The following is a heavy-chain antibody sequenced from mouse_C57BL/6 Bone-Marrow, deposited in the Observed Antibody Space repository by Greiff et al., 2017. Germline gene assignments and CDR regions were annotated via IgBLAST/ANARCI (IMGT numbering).Heavy chain of an antibody. CDR1: GYSITSDY. D-gene: IGHD6-1*01. V-gene: IGHV3-8*01. CDR3: ARWDWQLWYFEV. CDR2: ISSSGST. J-gene: IGHJ1*03. Sequence: EVKLQESGPGLAKPSPSLSLPCSVTGYSITSDYWNWIRKFPGNKLEYMGYISSSGSTYYNPSLKIRISITRDTSKNQYYLQLNSVPTEDTATYYCARWDWQLWYFEVWGTGTTVTVSS.